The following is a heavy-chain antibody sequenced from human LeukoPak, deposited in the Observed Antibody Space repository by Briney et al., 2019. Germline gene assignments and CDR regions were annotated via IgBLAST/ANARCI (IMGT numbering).Heavy chain of an antibody. CDR1: GFTFSSYG. CDR2: IRYDGSNK. Sequence: GGSLRLSCAASGFTFSSYGMHWVRQAPGKGLEWVAFIRYDGSNKYYADSVKGRFTIYRDNSKNTLYLQMNSLRAEDTAVYYCAKGFVNRRNTIFGVAIDYWGQGTLVTVSS. V-gene: IGHV3-30*02. CDR3: AKGFVNRRNTIFGVAIDY. J-gene: IGHJ4*02. D-gene: IGHD3-3*01.